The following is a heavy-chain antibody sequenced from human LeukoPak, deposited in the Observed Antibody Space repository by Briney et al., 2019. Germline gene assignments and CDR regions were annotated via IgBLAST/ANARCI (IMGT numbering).Heavy chain of an antibody. V-gene: IGHV4-39*01. CDR3: AKAGIGHGEYFQH. D-gene: IGHD1-1*01. CDR2: IYYSGST. Sequence: SETLSLTCTVSGGSISSSSYYWGWIRQPPGKGLEWIGSIYYSGSTYYNPSLKSRVTISVDTSKNQFSLKLSSVTAADTAVYFCAKAGIGHGEYFQHWGQGTLVTVSS. J-gene: IGHJ1*01. CDR1: GGSISSSSYY.